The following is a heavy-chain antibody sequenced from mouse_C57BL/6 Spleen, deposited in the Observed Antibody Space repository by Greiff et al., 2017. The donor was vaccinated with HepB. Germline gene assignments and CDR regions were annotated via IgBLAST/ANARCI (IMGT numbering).Heavy chain of an antibody. CDR3: ARNQHYYGSSYNAMDY. J-gene: IGHJ4*01. Sequence: VQLQQSGPELVKPGASVKIPCKASGYTFTDYNMDWVKQSHGKSLEWIGDINPNNGGTIYNQKFKGKATLTVDKSSSTAYMELRSLTSEDTAVYYCARNQHYYGSSYNAMDYWGQGTSVTVSS. D-gene: IGHD1-1*01. CDR1: GYTFTDYN. V-gene: IGHV1-18*01. CDR2: INPNNGGT.